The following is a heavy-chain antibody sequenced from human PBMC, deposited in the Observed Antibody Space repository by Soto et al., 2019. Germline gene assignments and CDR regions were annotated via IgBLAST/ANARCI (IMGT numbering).Heavy chain of an antibody. J-gene: IGHJ4*02. D-gene: IGHD6-19*01. CDR2: VNIDESRT. V-gene: IGHV3-74*01. Sequence: PGGSLRLSCGASRFTFSSYWVHWVRQAPGKGLVWVSRVNIDESRTSYADSVKGRFTISRDNAKNTLYLQMNSLRAEDTAVYYCARVLNGQWYFDYWGQGTQVTVSS. CDR1: RFTFSSYW. CDR3: ARVLNGQWYFDY.